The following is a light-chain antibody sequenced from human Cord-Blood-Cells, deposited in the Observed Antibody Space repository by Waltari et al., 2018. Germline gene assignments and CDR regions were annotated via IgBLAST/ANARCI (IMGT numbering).Light chain of an antibody. CDR1: QSISSY. Sequence: DIPMTQSPSSLSASVGDRVTITCRASQSISSYFNWYQQKPGKAPKLLIYAASSLQRGVPSRFSGSGSGTDFTLTNSSLQPEDFATYYCQQSYSTPPHTFGQGTKLEIK. J-gene: IGKJ2*01. CDR3: QQSYSTPPHT. CDR2: AAS. V-gene: IGKV1-39*01.